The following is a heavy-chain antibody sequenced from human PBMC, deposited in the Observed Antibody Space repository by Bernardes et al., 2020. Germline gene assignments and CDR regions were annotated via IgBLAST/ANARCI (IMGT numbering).Heavy chain of an antibody. J-gene: IGHJ5*02. D-gene: IGHD2-15*01. Sequence: GSLRRSCAASGFTLSSFAMHWVRQAPGKGPEWVALILYDGSDRYYADPVKGRFTISRDTSKNTLYLQMNTLRVEDTAMYYCARDFGGTWTRFDPWGQGTLVTVSS. V-gene: IGHV3-30-3*01. CDR3: ARDFGGTWTRFDP. CDR1: GFTLSSFA. CDR2: ILYDGSDR.